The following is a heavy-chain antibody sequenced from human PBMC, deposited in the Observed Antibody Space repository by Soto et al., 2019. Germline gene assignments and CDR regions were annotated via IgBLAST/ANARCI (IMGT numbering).Heavy chain of an antibody. V-gene: IGHV4-30-4*01. D-gene: IGHD6-13*01. CDR2: IYYSGST. J-gene: IGHJ6*02. Sequence: TETLSLTYTVSGGSISRGDYYWSCIRQPPGKGLEWIGYIYYSGSTYYNPSLKSRVTISVDTSKNQFSLKLSSVTAADTAVYYCARDRSIAAAGGGDYYYGMDVWGQGTTVTVSS. CDR3: ARDRSIAAAGGGDYYYGMDV. CDR1: GGSISRGDYY.